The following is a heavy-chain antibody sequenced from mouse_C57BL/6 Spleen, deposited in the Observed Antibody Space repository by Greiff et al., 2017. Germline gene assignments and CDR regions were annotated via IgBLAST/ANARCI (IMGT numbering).Heavy chain of an antibody. D-gene: IGHD2-3*01. CDR3: ARGYDGYYEGYMDY. Sequence: QVQLKESGAELVRPGASVKLSCKASGYTFTDYYINWVKQRPGQGLEWIARIYPGSGNTYYNEKFKGKATLTAEKSSSTAYMQLSSLTSEDSAVYFCARGYDGYYEGYMDYWGQGTSVTVSS. CDR1: GYTFTDYY. V-gene: IGHV1-76*01. J-gene: IGHJ4*01. CDR2: IYPGSGNT.